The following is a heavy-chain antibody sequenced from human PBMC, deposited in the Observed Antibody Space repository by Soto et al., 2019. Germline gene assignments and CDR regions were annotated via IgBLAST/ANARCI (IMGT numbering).Heavy chain of an antibody. CDR1: GYTFTNYW. V-gene: IGHV5-51*01. J-gene: IGHJ6*02. CDR3: AASIFYYGMDV. Sequence: GESLKSSCKGSGYTFTNYWIGWVRQMPGKGPEWMGIIYPGDSDTKYNPPFQGQVTISADKSITTTYLQWSSLKASDTAIYYCAASIFYYGMDVWGQGTTVTVSS. CDR2: IYPGDSDT.